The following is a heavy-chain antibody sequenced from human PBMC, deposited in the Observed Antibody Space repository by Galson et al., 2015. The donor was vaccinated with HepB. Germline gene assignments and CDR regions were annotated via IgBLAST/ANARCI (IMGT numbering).Heavy chain of an antibody. Sequence: SLRLSCAASGFTFSNAWMSWVRQAPGKGLEWVGRIKNKTDGGTTDYAAPVKGRFTISRDDSKNTLYLQMNSLKTEDTAVYYCTTVVAAAGTRDYWGQGTLFTVSS. J-gene: IGHJ4*02. D-gene: IGHD6-13*01. CDR3: TTVVAAAGTRDY. CDR2: IKNKTDGGTT. CDR1: GFTFSNAW. V-gene: IGHV3-15*01.